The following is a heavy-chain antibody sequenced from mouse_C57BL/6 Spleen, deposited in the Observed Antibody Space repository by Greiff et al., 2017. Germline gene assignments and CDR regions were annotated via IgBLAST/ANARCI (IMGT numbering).Heavy chain of an antibody. D-gene: IGHD2-3*01. CDR1: GYTFTSYW. J-gene: IGHJ2*01. Sequence: QVQLQQPGAELVMPGASVKLPCKASGYTFTSYWMHWVKQRPGQGLEWIGEIDPSDSYTNYNQKFKGKSTLTVDKSSSTAYMQLSSLTSEDSAVYYCARSPTYDGYYEWWGQGTTLTVSS. CDR2: IDPSDSYT. CDR3: ARSPTYDGYYEW. V-gene: IGHV1-69*01.